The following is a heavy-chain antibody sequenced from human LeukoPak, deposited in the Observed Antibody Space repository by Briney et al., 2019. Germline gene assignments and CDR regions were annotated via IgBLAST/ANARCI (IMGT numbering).Heavy chain of an antibody. D-gene: IGHD3-22*01. CDR3: ARVGHSSGYYGYFDY. CDR1: GGTFSSYA. Sequence: ASVKVSCKASGGTFSSYAISWVRQAPGQGLEWMGGIIPIFGTANYAQKFQGRVTITADESTSTAYMELSSLRSEDTAVYYCARVGHSSGYYGYFDYWGQGTLVTVSS. J-gene: IGHJ4*02. CDR2: IIPIFGTA. V-gene: IGHV1-69*01.